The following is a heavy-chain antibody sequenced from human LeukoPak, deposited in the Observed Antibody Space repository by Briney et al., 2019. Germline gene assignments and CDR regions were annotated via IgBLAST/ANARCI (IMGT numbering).Heavy chain of an antibody. CDR3: ARRGSRGYSYEV. Sequence: GESLEISFQGSGYRFTIYWIGWVRPMPGKGLAWMGIIYPGDSDTRYSPSFEGQVTISADKSSSTAYLQWSSLKASDTAMYYCARRGSRGYSYEVWGQGTLVTVSS. J-gene: IGHJ4*02. CDR1: GYRFTIYW. V-gene: IGHV5-51*01. D-gene: IGHD5-18*01. CDR2: IYPGDSDT.